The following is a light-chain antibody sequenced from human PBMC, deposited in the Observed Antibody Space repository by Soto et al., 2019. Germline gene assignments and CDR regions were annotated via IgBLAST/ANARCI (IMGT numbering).Light chain of an antibody. CDR1: QTVYHGY. CDR3: QQYVSSPRT. V-gene: IGKV3-20*01. CDR2: GAS. J-gene: IGKJ1*01. Sequence: EVVLTQSPGTLSLSPGDRATLSCRASQTVYHGYLAWYQQKPGQAPRLLIYGASTRAAGIPDRFSGGESGTGFTLTISRLEPEDFAVYYCQQYVSSPRTFGQGTKV.